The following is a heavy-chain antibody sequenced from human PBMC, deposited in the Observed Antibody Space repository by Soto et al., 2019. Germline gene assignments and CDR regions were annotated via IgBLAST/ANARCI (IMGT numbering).Heavy chain of an antibody. CDR3: ARVGYYYDSSGYDGVYYYGMDV. D-gene: IGHD3-22*01. J-gene: IGHJ6*02. CDR2: ISAYNGNT. Sequence: ASVKVSCKASGYTFTSYGISWVRQAPGQGLEWMGWISAYNGNTNYAQKLQSRVTMTTDTSTSTAYMELRSLRSDDTAVYYCARVGYYYDSSGYDGVYYYGMDVWSQGTTVTVSS. V-gene: IGHV1-18*01. CDR1: GYTFTSYG.